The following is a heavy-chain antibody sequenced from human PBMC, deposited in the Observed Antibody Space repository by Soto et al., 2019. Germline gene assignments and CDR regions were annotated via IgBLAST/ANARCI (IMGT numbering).Heavy chain of an antibody. CDR1: GGSIGSSNW. CDR2: IYHSGST. J-gene: IGHJ4*02. CDR3: ARSPVAARHFDY. Sequence: PSETLSLTCAVSGGSIGSSNWWSWVRQPPGKGLEWIGEIYHSGSTNYNPSLKSRVTISVDKSKNQFSLKLSSVTAADTAVYYCARSPVAARHFDYWGQGTLVTVSS. V-gene: IGHV4-4*02. D-gene: IGHD6-6*01.